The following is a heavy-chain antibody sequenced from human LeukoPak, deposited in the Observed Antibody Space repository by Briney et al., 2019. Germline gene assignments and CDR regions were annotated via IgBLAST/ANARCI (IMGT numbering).Heavy chain of an antibody. D-gene: IGHD2-2*01. Sequence: GESLKISCKGSGYSFTSYWIGWVRQMPGKGLEWMGIIYPGDSDTRYSPSFQGQVTISADKSIDTAYLQWSSLKASDTAMYYCARRGRGYCSSTSCHLDYWGQGTLSPSPQ. CDR3: ARRGRGYCSSTSCHLDY. V-gene: IGHV5-51*01. CDR1: GYSFTSYW. J-gene: IGHJ4*02. CDR2: IYPGDSDT.